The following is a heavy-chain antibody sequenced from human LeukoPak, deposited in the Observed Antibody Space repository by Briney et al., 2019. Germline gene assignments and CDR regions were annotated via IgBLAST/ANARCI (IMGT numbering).Heavy chain of an antibody. Sequence: SETLSLTCAVSGYSISSGYYWGWIRQPPGKGLEWIGSIYHSGSTYYNPSLKSRVTISVDTSKNLFSLKLSSVTAADTAVYYCARILGPQSSTYYDFWSGYYSDYWGQGTLVTVSS. V-gene: IGHV4-38-2*01. CDR1: GYSISSGYY. J-gene: IGHJ4*02. CDR2: IYHSGST. CDR3: ARILGPQSSTYYDFWSGYYSDY. D-gene: IGHD3-3*01.